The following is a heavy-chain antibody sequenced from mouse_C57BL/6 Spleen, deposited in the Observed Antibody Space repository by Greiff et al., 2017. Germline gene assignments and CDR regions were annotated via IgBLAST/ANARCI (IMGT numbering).Heavy chain of an antibody. Sequence: QVQLQQPGAELVMPGASVKLSCKASGYTFTSCWMHWVKQRPGQGLEWIGEIDPSDSYTNYNQKFKGKSTLPVDKSSLTAYMQRSSLTSEDSAVYYCARSFDYAGDFDYWGQGTSLTVSS. CDR3: ARSFDYAGDFDY. D-gene: IGHD2-4*01. CDR1: GYTFTSCW. V-gene: IGHV1-69*01. CDR2: IDPSDSYT. J-gene: IGHJ2*02.